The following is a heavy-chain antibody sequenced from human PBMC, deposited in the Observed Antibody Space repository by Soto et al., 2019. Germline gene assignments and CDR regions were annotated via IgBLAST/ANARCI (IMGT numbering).Heavy chain of an antibody. V-gene: IGHV3-74*01. CDR3: ARARPVAGTPEQDY. D-gene: IGHD6-19*01. Sequence: GGSLRLSCAASGFTFSSYWMHWVRQAPGKGLVWVSRINSDGSSTSYADSVKGRFTISRDNAKNTLYLQMNSLRAEDTAVYYCARARPVAGTPEQDYWGQGTLVTVSS. CDR1: GFTFSSYW. CDR2: INSDGSST. J-gene: IGHJ4*02.